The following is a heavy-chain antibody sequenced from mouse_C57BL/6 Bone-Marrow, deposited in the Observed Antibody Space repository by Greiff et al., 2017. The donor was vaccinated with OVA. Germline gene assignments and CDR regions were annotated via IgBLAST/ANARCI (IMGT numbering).Heavy chain of an antibody. CDR3: ARDPRGDYSNYLRMDD. CDR2: ISDGGSYT. D-gene: IGHD2-5*01. V-gene: IGHV5-4*01. CDR1: GFTFSSYA. J-gene: IGHJ4*01. Sequence: EVMLVESGGGLVKPGGSLKLSCAASGFTFSSYAMSWVRQTPEKRLEWVATISDGGSYTYYPDNVKGRFTISRDNAKNNLSLQMSHLKSEDTAMYYCARDPRGDYSNYLRMDDWGQGTSVTVSS.